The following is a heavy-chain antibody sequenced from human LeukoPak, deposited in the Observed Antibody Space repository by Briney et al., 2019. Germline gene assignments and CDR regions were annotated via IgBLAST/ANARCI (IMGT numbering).Heavy chain of an antibody. CDR3: ARLVMTTVTNWFDP. D-gene: IGHD4-17*01. V-gene: IGHV1-69*06. CDR2: IIPIFGTA. J-gene: IGHJ5*02. Sequence: SVKVSCKASGGTFSSYAISWVRQAPGQGLEWMGGIIPIFGTAKYAQKFQGRVMITADKSTSTTYMELSSLTSEDTAVYYCARLVMTTVTNWFDPWGQGTLVTVSS. CDR1: GGTFSSYA.